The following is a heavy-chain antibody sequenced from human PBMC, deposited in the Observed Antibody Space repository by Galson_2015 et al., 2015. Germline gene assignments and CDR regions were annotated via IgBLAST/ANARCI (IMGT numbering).Heavy chain of an antibody. V-gene: IGHV3-21*06. CDR3: ARGAGGILTGYFTDQYYYYMDV. Sequence: SLRLSCAASGFIFSSFTMNWVRQAPGQGLEWISSIGSSSNDMDYPDSMKGRVTISRDNAQNTVYLQLNSLRAEDTAVYYCARGAGGILTGYFTDQYYYYMDVWGKGTTVTVSS. CDR2: IGSSSNDM. CDR1: GFIFSSFT. J-gene: IGHJ6*03. D-gene: IGHD3-9*01.